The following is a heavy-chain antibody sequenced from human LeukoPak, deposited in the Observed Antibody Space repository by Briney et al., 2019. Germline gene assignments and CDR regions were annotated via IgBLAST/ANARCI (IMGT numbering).Heavy chain of an antibody. D-gene: IGHD3-22*01. CDR3: ARDSSGYYTAPEFDY. Sequence: GGSLRLSCSASGFSFTDYYMSWVRQAPGKGLEWVAVISYDGSNKYYAESVKGRFTISRDNSKNTLYLQMNSLRAEDTAVYYCARDSSGYYTAPEFDYWGQGTLVTVSS. CDR2: ISYDGSNK. CDR1: GFSFTDYY. J-gene: IGHJ4*02. V-gene: IGHV3-30*03.